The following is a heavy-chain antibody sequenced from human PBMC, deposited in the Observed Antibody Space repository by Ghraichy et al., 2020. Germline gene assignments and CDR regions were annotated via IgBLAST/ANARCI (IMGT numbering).Heavy chain of an antibody. J-gene: IGHJ6*02. D-gene: IGHD1-7*01. Sequence: SETLSLTCTVSGGSISSHYWSWIRQPAGKGLEWIGRIYTSGSTSYNPSLKSRVTMSVDTSKNQFSLKLSSVTAADTAVYYCASTPNYRYYYGLDVWGQGTTVTVSS. CDR1: GGSISSHY. V-gene: IGHV4-4*07. CDR2: IYTSGST. CDR3: ASTPNYRYYYGLDV.